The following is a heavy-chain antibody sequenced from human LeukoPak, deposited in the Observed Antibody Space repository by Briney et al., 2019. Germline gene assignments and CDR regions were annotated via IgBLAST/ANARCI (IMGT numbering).Heavy chain of an antibody. CDR2: ISTSSVNI. CDR1: GFIFSAYS. D-gene: IGHD2-8*01. CDR3: ARDVSHCTDGVCSGS. V-gene: IGHV3-48*04. Sequence: GGSLRLSCVASGFIFSAYSMNWVRQAPGKGLEWVSYISTSSVNIYYADSVKGRFTISRDNAKNSLYLQMNSLRAEDTAVYYCARDVSHCTDGVCSGSWGQGTLVTVSS. J-gene: IGHJ5*02.